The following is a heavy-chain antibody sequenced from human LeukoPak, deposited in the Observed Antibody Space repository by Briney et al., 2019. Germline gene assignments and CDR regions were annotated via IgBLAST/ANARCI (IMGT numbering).Heavy chain of an antibody. Sequence: GGSLRLSCAASGFTFSSYTIHWVRQPPGKGLEWVAVISFDGSNKYYADSVKGRFTISRDNSKNTLYLQMNSLRAEDTPVYYCAREELGSSLGFDPWGQGTLVTVSS. D-gene: IGHD3-16*01. CDR1: GFTFSSYT. CDR2: ISFDGSNK. J-gene: IGHJ5*02. CDR3: AREELGSSLGFDP. V-gene: IGHV3-30-3*01.